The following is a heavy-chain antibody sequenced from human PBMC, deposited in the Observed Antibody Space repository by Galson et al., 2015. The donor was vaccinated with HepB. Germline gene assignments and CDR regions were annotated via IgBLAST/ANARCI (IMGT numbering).Heavy chain of an antibody. Sequence: SVKVSCKASGYTFTSNGISWVRQAPGHGLEWMGRIIPILGITNYAQKFQGRVTITADKSTSTTYMELSSLRSEDTAVYYCASLDSSSPFDAFDIWGQGTMVTVSS. V-gene: IGHV1-69*04. CDR1: GYTFTSNG. D-gene: IGHD6-13*01. CDR3: ASLDSSSPFDAFDI. CDR2: IIPILGIT. J-gene: IGHJ3*02.